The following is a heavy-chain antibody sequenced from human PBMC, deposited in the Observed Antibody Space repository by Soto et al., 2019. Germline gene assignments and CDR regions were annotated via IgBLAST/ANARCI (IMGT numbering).Heavy chain of an antibody. CDR2: ISPHTGGT. CDR3: RGGYNAFDI. V-gene: IGHV1-2*02. J-gene: IGHJ3*02. D-gene: IGHD3-10*01. CDR1: GYTFNRYY. Sequence: ASVKVSCKASGYTFNRYYMHWVRQAPGPGLEWMGWISPHTGGTTYAQKFQGRVTMTRETSVSTAFMELSRLRSDDTAVYYCRGGYNAFDIWGQGTTVTVSS.